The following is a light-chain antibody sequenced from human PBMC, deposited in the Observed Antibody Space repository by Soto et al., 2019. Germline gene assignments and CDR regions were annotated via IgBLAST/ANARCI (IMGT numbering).Light chain of an antibody. V-gene: IGKV1-5*01. CDR1: HNIERW. CDR2: DAT. J-gene: IGKJ1*01. CDR3: QQFAKSST. Sequence: IQMTQSPSTLSAFVGDRVTITCRASHNIERWMAWYQQKRGRAPSLLIFDATTLHSGVPSRFSGGGSGTEFTLTINGLQPDDFATYYCQQFAKSSTFGQGTKVDIK.